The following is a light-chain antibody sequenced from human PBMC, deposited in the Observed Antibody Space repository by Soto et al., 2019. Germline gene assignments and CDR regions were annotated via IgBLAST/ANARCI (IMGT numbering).Light chain of an antibody. V-gene: IGKV1-5*03. CDR3: KHQNSYPLT. Sequence: DIQMTQSPSTLSASVGDRVTITCRASQSINSWLAWYQQKPGKAPKLLLYKASTLESGVPSRFSGSASGTEFTPTIGSLQPDDFATYYCKHQNSYPLTFGGGTRWRSN. J-gene: IGKJ4*01. CDR1: QSINSW. CDR2: KAS.